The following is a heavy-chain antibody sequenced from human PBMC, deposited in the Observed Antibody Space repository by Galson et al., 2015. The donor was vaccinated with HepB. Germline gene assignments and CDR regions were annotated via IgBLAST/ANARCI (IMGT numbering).Heavy chain of an antibody. V-gene: IGHV3-53*01. CDR3: ARDYNIGSSWYFDY. CDR1: GFTVSSNY. CDR2: IYSGGST. D-gene: IGHD6-13*01. J-gene: IGHJ4*02. Sequence: SLRLSCAASGFTVSSNYMSWVRQAPGKGLEWVSVIYSGGSTYYADSVKGRFTISRDNSKNTLYLQMNSLRAEDTAVYYCARDYNIGSSWYFDYWGQGTLVTVSS.